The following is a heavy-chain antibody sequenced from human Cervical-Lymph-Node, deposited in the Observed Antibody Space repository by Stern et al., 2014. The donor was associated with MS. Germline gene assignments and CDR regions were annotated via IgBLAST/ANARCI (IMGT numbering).Heavy chain of an antibody. J-gene: IGHJ6*02. CDR1: GGTFSRYD. CDR3: ARGELKEGLVRGMDV. Sequence: EQLVESGAEVKKPGSSGKVSCKASGGTFSRYDISWVRQAPGQGLEWMGGIIPIFGTANYAQKFQGRVTITADESTSTAYMELSSLRSEDTAVYYCARGELKEGLVRGMDVWGQGTTVTVSS. D-gene: IGHD1-26*01. CDR2: IIPIFGTA. V-gene: IGHV1-69*01.